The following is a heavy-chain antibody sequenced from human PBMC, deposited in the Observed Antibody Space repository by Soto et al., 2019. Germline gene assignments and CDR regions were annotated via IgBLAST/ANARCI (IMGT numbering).Heavy chain of an antibody. Sequence: DVRLVESGGGLVQPGGSLRLSCAASAFTFSSYWMTWVRQAPGKGLEWVASIKEDGSEKYYLDSVKGRFTISRDNAKNSLYLQMNSLRAEDTAVYYCARDGPFRAVTAPGNYYGMDVWGQGTTVTVSS. D-gene: IGHD6-19*01. CDR3: ARDGPFRAVTAPGNYYGMDV. V-gene: IGHV3-7*03. CDR1: AFTFSSYW. J-gene: IGHJ6*02. CDR2: IKEDGSEK.